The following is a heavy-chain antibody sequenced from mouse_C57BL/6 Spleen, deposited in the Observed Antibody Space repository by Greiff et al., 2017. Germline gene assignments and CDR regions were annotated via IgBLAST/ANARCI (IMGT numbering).Heavy chain of an antibody. Sequence: VKLVESGAELVKPGASVKMSCKASGYTFTTYPIEWMKQNHGKSLEWIGNFHPYNDDTKYNEKFKGKATLTVEKSSSTVYLELSRLTSDDSAVYYCARPYGSSPWFAYWGQGTLVTVSA. CDR1: GYTFTTYP. CDR3: ARPYGSSPWFAY. V-gene: IGHV1-47*01. J-gene: IGHJ3*01. D-gene: IGHD1-1*01. CDR2: FHPYNDDT.